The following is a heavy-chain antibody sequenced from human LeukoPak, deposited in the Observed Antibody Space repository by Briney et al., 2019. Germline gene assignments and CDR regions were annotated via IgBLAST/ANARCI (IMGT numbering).Heavy chain of an antibody. D-gene: IGHD6-13*01. J-gene: IGHJ6*03. CDR2: IYPGDSDT. CDR1: GYSFTSYW. CDR3: ATSSSDDSYYYYLDV. Sequence: GESLKISCKGSGYSFTSYWIGWVRQMPGKGLEWMGIIYPGDSDTRYSPSFQGQVTISADKSISTAYLQWSSLKASDTAMYYCATSSSDDSYYYYLDVWGKGTTVTISS. V-gene: IGHV5-51*01.